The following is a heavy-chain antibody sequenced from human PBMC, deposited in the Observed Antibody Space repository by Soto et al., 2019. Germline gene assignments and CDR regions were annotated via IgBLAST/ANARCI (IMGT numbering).Heavy chain of an antibody. CDR3: ARGKTLLTIFGVVTPCYFDY. J-gene: IGHJ4*02. D-gene: IGHD3-3*01. Sequence: SETLSLTCAVYGGSFSGYYWSWIRQPPGKGLEWIGEINHSGSTNYNPSLKSRVTISVDTSKNQFSLKLSSVTAADTAVYYCARGKTLLTIFGVVTPCYFDYWGQGTLVTVSS. CDR2: INHSGST. V-gene: IGHV4-34*01. CDR1: GGSFSGYY.